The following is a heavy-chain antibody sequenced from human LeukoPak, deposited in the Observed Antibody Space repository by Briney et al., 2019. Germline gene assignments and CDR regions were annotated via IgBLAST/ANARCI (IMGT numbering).Heavy chain of an antibody. CDR3: AKGLRQIWFGELNDAFDI. Sequence: PSETLSLTCAVYGGAFRDHQWSWIRQPPGKGLEWIGDVERRGYTNYNPSLRGRLTMSVDASKYQISLRLTSVTAADTAVYYCAKGLRQIWFGELNDAFDIWGQGTMVHVSS. V-gene: IGHV4-34*01. CDR2: VERRGYT. D-gene: IGHD3-10*01. CDR1: GGAFRDHQ. J-gene: IGHJ3*02.